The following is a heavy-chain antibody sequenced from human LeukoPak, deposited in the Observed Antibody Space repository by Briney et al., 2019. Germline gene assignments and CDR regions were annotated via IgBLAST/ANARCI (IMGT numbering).Heavy chain of an antibody. CDR2: INAGSSNT. D-gene: IGHD6-13*01. V-gene: IGHV1-3*01. CDR1: GYRITSYG. J-gene: IGHJ4*02. Sequence: ASVKVSCKASGYRITSYGISWVRQAPGQGLEWMGWINAGSSNTKYSQKFQGRVTITRDTSASTAYMELSSLRSEDTAVYYCARGVLREQQLGLDYWGQGTLVTVSS. CDR3: ARGVLREQQLGLDY.